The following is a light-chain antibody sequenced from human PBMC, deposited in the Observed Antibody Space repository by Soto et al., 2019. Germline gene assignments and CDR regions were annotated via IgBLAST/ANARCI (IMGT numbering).Light chain of an antibody. Sequence: DIQMTQSPSSLSASLGDRVTITCQASEDISNYLIWYQQKPGKAPKLLIYDASNLETGVPSRFSGSGSGTDFTFTISSLQPEYIATYYCQQYYNLPVLFGPGTKVDIK. V-gene: IGKV1-33*01. CDR2: DAS. J-gene: IGKJ3*01. CDR3: QQYYNLPVL. CDR1: EDISNY.